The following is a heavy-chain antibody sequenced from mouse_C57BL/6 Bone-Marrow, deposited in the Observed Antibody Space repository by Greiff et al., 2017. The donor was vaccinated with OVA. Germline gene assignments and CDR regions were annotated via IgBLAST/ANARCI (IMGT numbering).Heavy chain of an antibody. D-gene: IGHD2-2*01. CDR1: GFTFSSYT. CDR2: ISGGGGNT. CDR3: ARQGYGYDGTDY. V-gene: IGHV5-9*01. Sequence: EVMLVESGGGLVKPGGSLKLSCAASGFTFSSYTMSWVRQTPEKRLEWVATISGGGGNTYYPDSVKGRFTISRDNAKNTLYLQMSSLRSEDTALYYCARQGYGYDGTDYWGQGTTLTVSS. J-gene: IGHJ2*01.